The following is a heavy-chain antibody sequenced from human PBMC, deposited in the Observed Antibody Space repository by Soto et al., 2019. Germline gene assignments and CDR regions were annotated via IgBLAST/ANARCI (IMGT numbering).Heavy chain of an antibody. CDR2: INSDGSST. Sequence: GGSLRLSCAASGFTFSSYWMHWVLQAPGKGLVWVSRINSDGSSTSYADSVKGRFTISRDNAKNTLYLQMNSLRAEDTAVYYCARGRGSYYSPYYYYGMDVWGQGTTVTVSS. J-gene: IGHJ6*02. CDR1: GFTFSSYW. CDR3: ARGRGSYYSPYYYYGMDV. V-gene: IGHV3-74*01. D-gene: IGHD1-26*01.